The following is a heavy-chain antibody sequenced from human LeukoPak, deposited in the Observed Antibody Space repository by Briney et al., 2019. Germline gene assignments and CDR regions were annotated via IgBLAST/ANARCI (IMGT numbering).Heavy chain of an antibody. V-gene: IGHV1-18*01. CDR3: ARAGCSGGSCYADY. J-gene: IGHJ4*02. Sequence: ASVKVSCKASGYTFTTYGFSWVRQAPGQGLEWMGWISAYNGNTDYAQKLQGRVTMTTDTSTTTAYMELRSLTSDDTAVYYCARAGCSGGSCYADYWGQGTLVTVSS. CDR1: GYTFTTYG. D-gene: IGHD2-15*01. CDR2: ISAYNGNT.